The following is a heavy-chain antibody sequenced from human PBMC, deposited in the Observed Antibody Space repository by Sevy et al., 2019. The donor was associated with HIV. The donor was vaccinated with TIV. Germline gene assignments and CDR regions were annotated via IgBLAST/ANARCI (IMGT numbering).Heavy chain of an antibody. D-gene: IGHD1-20*01. J-gene: IGHJ4*02. CDR2: TYYPSTWHK. CDR3: ARDHNFVLDF. CDR1: GDTVSSDSAA. Sequence: KQSQTLSLTCAISGDTVSSDSAAWNWIRQSPARGLEWLGRTYYPSTWHKDYATSLNSRMTINPDTSKNQFSLQLKSVTPEDTAVYYCARDHNFVLDFWGQGILVTVSS. V-gene: IGHV6-1*01.